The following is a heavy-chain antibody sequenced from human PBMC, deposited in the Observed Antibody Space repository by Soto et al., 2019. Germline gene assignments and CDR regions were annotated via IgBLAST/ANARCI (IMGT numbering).Heavy chain of an antibody. D-gene: IGHD3-22*01. Sequence: PGGSLRLSCSASGFTFSSYAMHWVRQAPGKGLEYVSAISSSSVGYAGSVKGRFTISRDDAKNSLYLQMNSLRPEDTALYYCAKDKEYDISGNFDYWGQGTLVTVSS. J-gene: IGHJ4*02. CDR1: GFTFSSYA. V-gene: IGHV3-64*04. CDR2: ISSSSV. CDR3: AKDKEYDISGNFDY.